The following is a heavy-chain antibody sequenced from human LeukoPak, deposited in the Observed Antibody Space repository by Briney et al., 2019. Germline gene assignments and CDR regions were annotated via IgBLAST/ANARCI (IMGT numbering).Heavy chain of an antibody. CDR3: AKDISSGYYFDY. CDR2: ISGNGGST. Sequence: GGSLRLTCAASGFTFTSYAMNWVRQAPGKGLEWVSGISGNGGSTNYADSVKGRFTISRDNSKNTLYLQMNSLRAEDTALYYCAKDISSGYYFDYWGQGTLVTVSS. V-gene: IGHV3-23*01. CDR1: GFTFTSYA. J-gene: IGHJ4*02. D-gene: IGHD3-22*01.